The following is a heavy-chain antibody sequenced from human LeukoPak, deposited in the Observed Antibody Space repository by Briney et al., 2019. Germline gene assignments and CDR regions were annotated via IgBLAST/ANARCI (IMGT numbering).Heavy chain of an antibody. CDR3: VKELDTMFLDS. CDR1: GFKFRSYT. J-gene: IGHJ5*01. V-gene: IGHV3-43*01. CDR2: FSRNGMTT. D-gene: IGHD3-3*01. Sequence: GGSLRLTCAASGFKFRSYTMHWIRQAPGKGLEWVALFSRNGMTTYYADSVRGRFTTTRDNYKNSVYLQLNSLTSEDTAVYYCVKELDTMFLDSWGQGALVTVSS.